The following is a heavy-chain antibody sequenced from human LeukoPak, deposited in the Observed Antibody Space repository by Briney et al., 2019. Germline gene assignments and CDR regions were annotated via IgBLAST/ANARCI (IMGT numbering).Heavy chain of an antibody. CDR1: GYTFTSYG. CDR3: ARERIGTYYYGSGSTGRFDY. CDR2: ISAYNGNT. J-gene: IGHJ4*02. V-gene: IGHV1-18*01. D-gene: IGHD3-10*01. Sequence: APVKVSCKASGYTFTSYGISWVRQAPGQGLEWMGWISAYNGNTNYAQKLQGRVTMTTDTSTSTAYMELRSLRSDDTAVYYCARERIGTYYYGSGSTGRFDYWGQGTLVTVSS.